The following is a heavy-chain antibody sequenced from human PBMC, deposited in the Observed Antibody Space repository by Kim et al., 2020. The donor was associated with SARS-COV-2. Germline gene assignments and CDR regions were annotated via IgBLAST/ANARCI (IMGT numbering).Heavy chain of an antibody. Sequence: ASVKVSCKASGYTFTSYAMHWVRQAPGQRLEWMGWINAGIGNTKYSQKFQGRVTITRDTSASTAYMELSSLRSEDTAVYYCAREGGAAAGRGAFDIWGQGTMVTVSS. V-gene: IGHV1-3*01. CDR2: INAGIGNT. CDR3: AREGGAAAGRGAFDI. D-gene: IGHD6-13*01. J-gene: IGHJ3*02. CDR1: GYTFTSYA.